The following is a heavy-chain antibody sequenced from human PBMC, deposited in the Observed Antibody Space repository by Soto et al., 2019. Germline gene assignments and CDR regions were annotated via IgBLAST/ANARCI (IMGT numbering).Heavy chain of an antibody. D-gene: IGHD2-2*01. CDR1: GGSFSGYY. CDR3: ARGFYCSSTSCYYYYGMDV. CDR2: INHSGST. J-gene: IGHJ6*02. Sequence: SETLSLTCAVYGGSFSGYYWSWIRQPPGKGLKWIGEINHSGSTNYNPSLKSRVTISVDTSKNQFSLKLSSVTAADTAVYYCARGFYCSSTSCYYYYGMDVWGQGTTVTVSS. V-gene: IGHV4-34*01.